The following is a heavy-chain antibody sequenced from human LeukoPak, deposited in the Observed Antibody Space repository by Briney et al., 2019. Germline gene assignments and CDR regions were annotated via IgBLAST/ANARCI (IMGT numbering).Heavy chain of an antibody. D-gene: IGHD6-19*01. CDR1: GFTLSSYA. V-gene: IGHV3-23*01. CDR3: AKTTTGYSSGRFPGWPVDY. Sequence: PGGSLRLSCAASGFTLSSYAMYRVHQAPGKGLEWVSGIFGSGGSTHYADSVKGRLTISRDNSKNTVYLQMNSLRAEDTAVYYCAKTTTGYSSGRFPGWPVDYWGQGTLVTVSS. J-gene: IGHJ4*02. CDR2: IFGSGGST.